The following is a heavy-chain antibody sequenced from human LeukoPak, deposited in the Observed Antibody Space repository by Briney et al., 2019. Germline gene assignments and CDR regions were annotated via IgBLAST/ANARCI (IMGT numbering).Heavy chain of an antibody. D-gene: IGHD4-17*01. CDR1: GFTFSSYS. V-gene: IGHV3-21*01. CDR3: ARGSMTTVTPFDY. J-gene: IGHJ4*02. CDR2: ISSSSSYI. Sequence: PGGSLRLSCAASGFTFSSYSMNWVRQAPGKGLEWVSSISSSSSYIYYADSVKGRFTISRDNAKNSLYLQMNSLRAEDTAVYYCARGSMTTVTPFDYWGQGTLVTVSS.